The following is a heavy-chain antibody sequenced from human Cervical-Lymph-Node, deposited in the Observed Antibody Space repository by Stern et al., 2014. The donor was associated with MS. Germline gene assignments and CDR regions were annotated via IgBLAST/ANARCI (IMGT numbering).Heavy chain of an antibody. J-gene: IGHJ2*01. CDR1: GGSISSGSYY. CDR3: ARREQLVGYFDL. V-gene: IGHV4-61*02. D-gene: IGHD6-6*01. Sequence: QVQLQESGPGLVKPSQTLSLTCTVSGGSISSGSYYWSWIRQPAGKGLEWIGRIYTSGSTNYNPSLKSRVTISVDTSQNQFSLELGSVTAADTAVYYCARREQLVGYFDLWGRGTLVTVSS. CDR2: IYTSGST.